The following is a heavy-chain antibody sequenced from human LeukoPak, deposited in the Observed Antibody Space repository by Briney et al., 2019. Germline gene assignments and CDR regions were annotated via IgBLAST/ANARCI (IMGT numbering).Heavy chain of an antibody. J-gene: IGHJ6*02. Sequence: SETLSLTCTVSGGSISSSSYYWGWIRQPPGTGLEWIGSIYYSGSTYYNPSLKSRVTISVDTSKNQFSLKLSSVTAADTAVYYCARNRVDCSSTSCYYYYGMDVWGQGTTVTVSS. CDR3: ARNRVDCSSTSCYYYYGMDV. CDR2: IYYSGST. CDR1: GGSISSSSYY. D-gene: IGHD2-2*01. V-gene: IGHV4-39*01.